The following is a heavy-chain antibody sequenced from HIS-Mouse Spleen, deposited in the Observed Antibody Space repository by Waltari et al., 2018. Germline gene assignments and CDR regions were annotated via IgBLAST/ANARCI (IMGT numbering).Heavy chain of an antibody. CDR1: GGSISSYH. D-gene: IGHD1-1*01. V-gene: IGHV4-59*01. CDR3: AREGLERYYFDY. Sequence: QVQLQESGPGLVKPSETLSLTCTVSGGSISSYHWSWIRQPPGKGLEWIGYIYYSGSTNYNPSLKSRVTISVDTSKNQFSLKLSSVTAADTAVYYCAREGLERYYFDYWGQGTLVTVSS. CDR2: IYYSGST. J-gene: IGHJ4*02.